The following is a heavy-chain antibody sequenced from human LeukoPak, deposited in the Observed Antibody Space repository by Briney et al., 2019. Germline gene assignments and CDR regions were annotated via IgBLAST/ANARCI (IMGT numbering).Heavy chain of an antibody. CDR1: GFTFSSYT. Sequence: GGSLRLSCAASGFTFSSYTMSWVRQAPGKGLEWVSTVTTSDGNTYYADSVKGRFTVSRDNSKNTLFLQMNSLRAEDTAVYYCAKDGGLWVSAHWGDSWGRGTLVTVSS. J-gene: IGHJ4*02. D-gene: IGHD7-27*01. CDR2: VTTSDGNT. V-gene: IGHV3-23*01. CDR3: AKDGGLWVSAHWGDS.